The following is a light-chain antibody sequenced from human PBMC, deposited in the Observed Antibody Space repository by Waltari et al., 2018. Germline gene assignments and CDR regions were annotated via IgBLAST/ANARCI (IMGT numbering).Light chain of an antibody. Sequence: QSALTQPASVSGSPGQSITISCTGTSSDVGGYNYVSWYQHPPGKAPKLMIYEVSNRPPGVSNRFSGSKSGNTASLTISELQAEDEADYYCSSYTSSSTVVFGGGTKLTVL. CDR3: SSYTSSSTVV. J-gene: IGLJ2*01. CDR1: SSDVGGYNY. CDR2: EVS. V-gene: IGLV2-14*01.